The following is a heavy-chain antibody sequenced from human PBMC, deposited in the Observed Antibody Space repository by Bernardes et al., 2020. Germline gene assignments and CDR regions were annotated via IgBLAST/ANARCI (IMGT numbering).Heavy chain of an antibody. D-gene: IGHD2-21*01. J-gene: IGHJ4*02. V-gene: IGHV3-23*01. CDR3: EKPIWWGKHYQGY. Sequence: PGKRLEWISGISDNGGRTFYADSVKGRFTISRENSKNTLFLHMSSLRDEDTAVYYCEKPIWWGKHYQGYWCQGTLV. CDR2: ISDNGGRT.